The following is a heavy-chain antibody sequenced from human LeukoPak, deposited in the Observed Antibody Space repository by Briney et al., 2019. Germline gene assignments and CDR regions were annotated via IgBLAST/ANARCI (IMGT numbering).Heavy chain of an antibody. CDR1: GYTFTSYY. D-gene: IGHD6-19*01. Sequence: ASVTVSCKASGYTFTSYYMHWVRQAPGQGLEWMGIINPSGGSTSYAQKFQGRVTMTRDTSTSTVYMELSSLRSEDTAVYYCARDSLAGTPTYWGQGTLVTVSS. J-gene: IGHJ4*02. V-gene: IGHV1-46*01. CDR2: INPSGGST. CDR3: ARDSLAGTPTY.